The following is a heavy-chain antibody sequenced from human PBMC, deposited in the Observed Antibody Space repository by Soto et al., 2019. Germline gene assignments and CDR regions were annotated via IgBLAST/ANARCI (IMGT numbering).Heavy chain of an antibody. J-gene: IGHJ4*02. CDR2: INPSDGST. CDR1: GYSFTEYY. CDR3: ARSYYDYVWGSYRSAHFDY. Sequence: ASVKVSCKASGYSFTEYYMHWVRQAPGQGLEWMGIINPSDGSTNYAQKFQGRVTTTRDTSTSTAYMDLSSLRSEDTAVYYCARSYYDYVWGSYRSAHFDYWGQGTLVTVSS. D-gene: IGHD3-16*02. V-gene: IGHV1-46*01.